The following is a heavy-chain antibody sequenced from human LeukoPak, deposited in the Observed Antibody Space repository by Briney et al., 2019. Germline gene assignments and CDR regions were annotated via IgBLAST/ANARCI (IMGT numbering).Heavy chain of an antibody. D-gene: IGHD1-26*01. CDR1: GFSFSSYG. Sequence: PGRSLRLSCVASGFSFSSYGMHWVRLAPGKGLEWVAVISYDGSNKYYADSVKGRFTISRDNSKNTLYLQINSLRAEDTAVYYCAKPLPGVGATLWSFDYWGQGTLVTVSS. CDR3: AKPLPGVGATLWSFDY. CDR2: ISYDGSNK. V-gene: IGHV3-30*18. J-gene: IGHJ4*02.